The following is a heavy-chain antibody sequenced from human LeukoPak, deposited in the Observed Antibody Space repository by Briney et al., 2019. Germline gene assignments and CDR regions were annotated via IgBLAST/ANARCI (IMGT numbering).Heavy chain of an antibody. Sequence: GGSLRLSCTVSGFIVSSDSMSWVRQAPGKGLEWVSFIYSGGSTHYSDSVKGRFTISRDNSKNTLYLQMNSLRAEDTAVYYCARRAGAYSHPYDYWGQGTLVTVSS. CDR2: IYSGGST. J-gene: IGHJ4*02. D-gene: IGHD4/OR15-4a*01. V-gene: IGHV3-53*01. CDR3: ARRAGAYSHPYDY. CDR1: GFIVSSDS.